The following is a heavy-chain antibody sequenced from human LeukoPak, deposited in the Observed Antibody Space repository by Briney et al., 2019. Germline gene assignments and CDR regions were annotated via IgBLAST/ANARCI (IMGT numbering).Heavy chain of an antibody. J-gene: IGHJ4*02. V-gene: IGHV3-21*05. CDR3: ARDHDEAFDY. Sequence: PGGSLRLSCAASGFTFNSYAMNWVRQAPGKGLEWVAYISSTYEIHYADSVKGRFTISRDNAANSLSLQMNNLRAEDTAVYFCARDHDEAFDYWGQGTLVTVSS. CDR1: GFTFNSYA. D-gene: IGHD1-1*01. CDR2: ISSTYEI.